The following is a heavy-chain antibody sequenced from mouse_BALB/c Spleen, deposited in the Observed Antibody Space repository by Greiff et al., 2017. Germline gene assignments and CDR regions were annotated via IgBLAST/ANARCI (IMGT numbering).Heavy chain of an antibody. D-gene: IGHD1-1*01. Sequence: VQLQQSGAELVRPGASVTLSCKASGYTFTDYEMHWVKQTPVHGLKWIGAIDPETGGTAYNQKFKGKATLTADKSSSTAYMELRSLTSEDSAVYYCTRLRSYWGQGTLVTVSA. CDR3: TRLRSY. CDR2: IDPETGGT. J-gene: IGHJ3*01. CDR1: GYTFTDYE. V-gene: IGHV1-15*01.